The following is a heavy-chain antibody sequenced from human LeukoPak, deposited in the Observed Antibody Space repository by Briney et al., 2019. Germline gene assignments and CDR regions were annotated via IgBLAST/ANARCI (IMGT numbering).Heavy chain of an antibody. D-gene: IGHD2-15*01. CDR1: GGSISSGGYY. V-gene: IGHV4-31*03. CDR2: IYYSGST. Sequence: PSETLSLTCTVSGGSISSGGYYWSWIRQHPGKGLEWIGYIYYSGSTYYNPSLKSRVTISVDTSKNQFSLKPSSVTAADTAVYYCARGLDCSGGSCAGVAYFDYWGQGTLVTVSS. J-gene: IGHJ4*02. CDR3: ARGLDCSGGSCAGVAYFDY.